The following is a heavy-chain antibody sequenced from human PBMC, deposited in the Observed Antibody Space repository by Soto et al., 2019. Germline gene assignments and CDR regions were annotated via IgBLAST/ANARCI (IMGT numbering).Heavy chain of an antibody. CDR2: ISHDGRIK. CDR1: EFTFNRHA. J-gene: IGHJ4*02. V-gene: IGHV3-30*04. CDR3: ARVSGHVYATLHGPFDY. Sequence: QVQLVESGGGVVQPGRSLRLSCAASEFTFNRHAMHWVRQAPGKGLEWLAVISHDGRIKYYADSVKGRFTISRENSMNKLDLQMNSLRAEDTAIYFCARVSGHVYATLHGPFDYWGQGTLVNVSS. D-gene: IGHD2-8*01.